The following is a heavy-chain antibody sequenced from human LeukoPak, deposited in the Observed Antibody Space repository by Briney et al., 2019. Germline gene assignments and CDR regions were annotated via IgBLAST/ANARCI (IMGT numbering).Heavy chain of an antibody. CDR3: ARGPPYCSGGSCYSAGYFDY. CDR2: INPSGGST. J-gene: IGHJ4*02. CDR1: GGTFSSYA. D-gene: IGHD2-15*01. Sequence: GASVKVSCKASGGTFSSYAISWVRQAPGQGLEWMGIINPSGGSTSYAQKFQGRVTMTRDTSTSTVYMELSSLRSEDTAVYYCARGPPYCSGGSCYSAGYFDYWGQGTLVTVSS. V-gene: IGHV1-46*01.